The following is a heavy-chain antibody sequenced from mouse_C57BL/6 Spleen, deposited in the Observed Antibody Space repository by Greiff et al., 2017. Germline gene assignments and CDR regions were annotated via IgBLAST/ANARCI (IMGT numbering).Heavy chain of an antibody. V-gene: IGHV1-42*01. J-gene: IGHJ4*01. CDR2: FNPSTGGT. CDR3: ARKGPGAMDY. Sequence: VQLQPSGPELVKPGASVKISCKASGYSFTGYSMNWVKQSPEKSLEWIGKFNPSTGGTTYNQKFKAKATLTVDKSSSTAYMQLKSLTSEDSAVYYCARKGPGAMDYWGQGTSVTVSS. CDR1: GYSFTGYS.